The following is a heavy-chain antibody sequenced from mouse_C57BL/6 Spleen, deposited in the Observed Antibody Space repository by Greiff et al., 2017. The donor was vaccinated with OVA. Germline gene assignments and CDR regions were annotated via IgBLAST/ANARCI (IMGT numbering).Heavy chain of an antibody. CDR3: ARWGYYGSSYDYFDY. CDR2: INPGSGGT. V-gene: IGHV1-54*01. CDR1: GYAFTNYL. J-gene: IGHJ2*01. D-gene: IGHD1-1*01. Sequence: VQLVESGAELVRPGTSVKVSCKASGYAFTNYLIEWVKQRPGQGLEWIGVINPGSGGTNYNEKFKGKATLTADKSSSTAYMQLSSLTSEDSAVYFCARWGYYGSSYDYFDYWGQGTTLTVSS.